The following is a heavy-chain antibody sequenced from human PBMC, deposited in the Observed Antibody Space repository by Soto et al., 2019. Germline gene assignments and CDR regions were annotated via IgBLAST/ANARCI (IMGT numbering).Heavy chain of an antibody. Sequence: GGSLRLSCAASGFTFRSYPMSWVRQPPGKGLAWVSAISGSGGSTYYADSVKGRFTISRVNSKNTRYLQMNSLRAEDTAVYYCAKAYCSGGSCYRSLYDYYYGMDVWGQGTTVTVSS. D-gene: IGHD2-15*01. CDR2: ISGSGGST. J-gene: IGHJ6*02. CDR3: AKAYCSGGSCYRSLYDYYYGMDV. V-gene: IGHV3-23*01. CDR1: GFTFRSYP.